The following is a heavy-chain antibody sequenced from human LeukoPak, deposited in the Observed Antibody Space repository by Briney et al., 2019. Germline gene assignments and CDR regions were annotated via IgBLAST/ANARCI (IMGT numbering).Heavy chain of an antibody. CDR3: ARSLSIITVAFDY. Sequence: PGGSLRLSCAASGFTVSSNYMSWVRQAPGKGLEWVSVIYSGGSTYYADSVKGRFTISRHNSKNTLYLQMNSLRAEDTAVYYCARSLSIITVAFDYWGQGTLVTVSS. D-gene: IGHD6-19*01. V-gene: IGHV3-53*04. CDR1: GFTVSSNY. CDR2: IYSGGST. J-gene: IGHJ4*02.